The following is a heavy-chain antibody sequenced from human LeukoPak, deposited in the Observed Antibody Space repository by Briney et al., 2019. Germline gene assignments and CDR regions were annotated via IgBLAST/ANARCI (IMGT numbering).Heavy chain of an antibody. CDR1: GYTFTGYY. V-gene: IGHV1-2*02. J-gene: IGHJ4*02. D-gene: IGHD1-1*01. CDR3: ASPYWNGDYSFFDY. Sequence: GASVKVSCKASGYTFTGYYMHWVRQAPGQGLEWMGWINPNSGGTNYAQKFQGRVTMTRDTSISTAYMELSRLRSDDTAVYYCASPYWNGDYSFFDYWGQGTLVTVSS. CDR2: INPNSGGT.